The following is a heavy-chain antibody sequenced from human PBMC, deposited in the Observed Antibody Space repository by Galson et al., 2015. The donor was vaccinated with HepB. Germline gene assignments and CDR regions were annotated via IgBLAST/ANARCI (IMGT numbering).Heavy chain of an antibody. CDR2: IIPIFGTP. CDR1: GGTINNYG. CDR3: ARGGSPGYYSYMDV. Sequence: SVKVSCKTSGGTINNYGITWVRQAPGQGLEWMGEIIPIFGTPNYAQKFQGRVTITADESASTAYLQLSSLTSEDTALYFCARGGSPGYYSYMDVWGIGTTVTVSS. J-gene: IGHJ6*03. V-gene: IGHV1-69*13.